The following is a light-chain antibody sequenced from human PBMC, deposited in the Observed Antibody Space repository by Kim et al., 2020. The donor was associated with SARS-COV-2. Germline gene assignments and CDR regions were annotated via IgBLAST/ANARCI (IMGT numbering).Light chain of an antibody. CDR1: SSDVGSYNL. CDR2: EVS. Sequence: QSALTQPASVSGSPGQSITISCTGTSSDVGSYNLVSWYQRHPGKAPKLMIYEVSKRPSGVSNRFSGSKSGNTASLTISGLQAEDEADYYCCSYAGSSTVFGGGTQLTVL. V-gene: IGLV2-23*02. J-gene: IGLJ2*01. CDR3: CSYAGSSTV.